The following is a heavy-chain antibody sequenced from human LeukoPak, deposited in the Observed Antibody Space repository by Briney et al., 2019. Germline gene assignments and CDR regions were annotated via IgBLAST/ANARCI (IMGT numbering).Heavy chain of an antibody. CDR1: GGSFSGYY. CDR2: INHSGST. CDR3: AIVWYCSSTSCHGLYYYYMDV. Sequence: PSETLSLTCAVYGGSFSGYYWSWIRQPPGKGLEWIGEINHSGSTNYNPSLKSRVTISVDTSKNQFSLKLSSVTAADTAVYYCAIVWYCSSTSCHGLYYYYMDVWGKGTTVTVSS. V-gene: IGHV4-34*01. D-gene: IGHD2-2*01. J-gene: IGHJ6*03.